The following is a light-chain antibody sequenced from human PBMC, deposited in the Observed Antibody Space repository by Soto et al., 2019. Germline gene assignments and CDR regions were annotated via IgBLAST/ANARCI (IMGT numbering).Light chain of an antibody. V-gene: IGKV3-20*01. J-gene: IGKJ5*01. CDR1: QSVSTLY. CDR2: ASV. CDR3: QLYDNSPP. Sequence: IVLWMSQGPQTLSHGERANLACRASQSVSTLYMTWYQQKPGQPPRLLIYASVNRATGIPDRFSGSASGTDFALSINRLGPKDFAVYEGQLYDNSPPFGQGTRLDIK.